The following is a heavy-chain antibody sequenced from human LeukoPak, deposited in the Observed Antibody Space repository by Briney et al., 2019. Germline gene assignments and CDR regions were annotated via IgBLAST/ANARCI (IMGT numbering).Heavy chain of an antibody. V-gene: IGHV4-59*01. CDR2: IYYSGST. Sequence: KPSETLSLTCTVSGGSISSYYWSRIRQPPGKGLEWIGYIYYSGSTNYNPSLKSRVTISVDTSKNQFSLKLSSVTAADTAVYYCARDLLGMGASYGGQGTLVTVSS. CDR1: GGSISSYY. CDR3: ARDLLGMGASY. D-gene: IGHD7-27*01. J-gene: IGHJ4*02.